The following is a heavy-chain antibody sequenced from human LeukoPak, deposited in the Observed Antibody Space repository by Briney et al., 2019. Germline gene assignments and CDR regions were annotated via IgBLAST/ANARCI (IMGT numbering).Heavy chain of an antibody. CDR2: IYHSGST. D-gene: IGHD3-10*01. V-gene: IGHV4-38-2*02. CDR1: GYSISSGYY. Sequence: PSETLSLTCAVSGYSISSGYYWGWIRQPPGKGLEWIGSIYHSGSTYYNPSLKSRVTISVGTSKNQFSLKLSSVAAADTAVYYCARDRDGSGSYYQPLFDYWGQGTLVTVSS. J-gene: IGHJ4*02. CDR3: ARDRDGSGSYYQPLFDY.